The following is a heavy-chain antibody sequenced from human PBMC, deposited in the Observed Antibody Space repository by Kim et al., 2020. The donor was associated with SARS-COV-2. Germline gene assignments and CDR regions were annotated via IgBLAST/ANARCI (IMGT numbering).Heavy chain of an antibody. CDR3: ARGDGSGSPYGMDV. Sequence: SETLSLTCAVSGGSISSGGYSWSWIRQPPGKGREWIGYIYYSGSTYYNPSLKSRVTISVDRSKNTFSLKLSSVTAADTAVYYCARGDGSGSPYGMDVWGQGTTVTVSS. CDR1: GGSISSGGYS. CDR2: IYYSGST. D-gene: IGHD3-10*01. V-gene: IGHV4-30-2*01. J-gene: IGHJ6*02.